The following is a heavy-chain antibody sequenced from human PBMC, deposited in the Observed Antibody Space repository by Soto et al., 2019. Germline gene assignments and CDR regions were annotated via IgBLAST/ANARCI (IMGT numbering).Heavy chain of an antibody. D-gene: IGHD5-18*01. J-gene: IGHJ4*02. CDR2: INWNSAVI. V-gene: IGHV3-9*01. Sequence: SLRLSCVVSGFTFGDYAMHWVRQAPGGGLEWVSGINWNSAVIGYADSVKGRFTISRDNAKNALYLQMTSLRSEDTALYYCARDPSVTAIGRADHWGQGTLVTVSS. CDR3: ARDPSVTAIGRADH. CDR1: GFTFGDYA.